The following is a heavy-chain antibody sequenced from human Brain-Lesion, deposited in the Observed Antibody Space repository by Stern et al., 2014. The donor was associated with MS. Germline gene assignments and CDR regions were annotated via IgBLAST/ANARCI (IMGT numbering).Heavy chain of an antibody. CDR2: IPPSRGA. D-gene: IGHD5-18*01. Sequence: VQLLESGPGLVKPSQTLSLTCTVSGGSISSGSDYWSWIRQPVGKGLEWIGRIPPSRGAFYTPSLKRRVTISTAPSMNQFSLELNSATAADTAIYYCASGYRIFDYWGQGILVTVSS. CDR1: GGSISSGSDY. J-gene: IGHJ4*02. CDR3: ASGYRIFDY. V-gene: IGHV4-61*02.